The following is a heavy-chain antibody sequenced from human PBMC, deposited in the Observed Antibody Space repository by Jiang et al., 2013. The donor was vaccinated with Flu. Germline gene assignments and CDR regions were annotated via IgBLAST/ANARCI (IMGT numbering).Heavy chain of an antibody. D-gene: IGHD5-18*01. J-gene: IGHJ3*02. CDR3: ARPADTAMVDAFDI. CDR1: GYXFTSYW. V-gene: IGHV5-51*01. CDR2: IYPGDSDT. Sequence: LKISCKGSGYXFTSYWIGWVRQMPGKGLEWMGIIYPGDSDTRYSPSFQGQVTISADKSISTAYLQWSSLKASDTAMYYCARPADTAMVDAFDIWGQGTMVTVSS.